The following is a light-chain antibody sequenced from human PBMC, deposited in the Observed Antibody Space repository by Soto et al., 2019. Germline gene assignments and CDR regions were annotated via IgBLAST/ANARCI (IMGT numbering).Light chain of an antibody. V-gene: IGKV3-11*01. CDR3: QQGSNWPPLT. CDR1: QSVSRY. CDR2: DAS. Sequence: EIVLTQSPATLSLSPGERATLSCRASQSVSRYLAWYQQKPGQAPRLLIYDASNRATGVPARFSGSGSGTDFTLTINSLEPEDFAVYYCQQGSNWPPLTFGGGTKVEIK. J-gene: IGKJ4*01.